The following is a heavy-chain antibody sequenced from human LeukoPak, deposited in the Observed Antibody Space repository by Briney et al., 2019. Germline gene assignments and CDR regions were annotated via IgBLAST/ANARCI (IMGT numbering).Heavy chain of an antibody. CDR2: INHSGST. D-gene: IGHD3-10*01. V-gene: IGHV4-34*01. CDR1: GGSFSGYY. CDR3: ARDPARPRNYYGSGSFVYYGMDV. J-gene: IGHJ6*04. Sequence: SETLSLTCAVYGGSFSGYYWSWIRQPPAKGLEWIGEINHSGSTNYNPSLKSRVTISVDTSKDQFSLKLSSVTAADTAVYYCARDPARPRNYYGSGSFVYYGMDVWGKGTTVTVSS.